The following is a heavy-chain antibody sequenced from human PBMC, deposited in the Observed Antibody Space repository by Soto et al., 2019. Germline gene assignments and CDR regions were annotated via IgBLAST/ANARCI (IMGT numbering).Heavy chain of an antibody. V-gene: IGHV1-18*01. CDR1: GYTFTSYG. D-gene: IGHD2-8*01. CDR3: ARARPLLYCTNGVCYHGMDV. CDR2: ISAYNGNT. Sequence: VSVKVSCKASGYTFTSYGISWVQQAPGQGLEWMGWISAYNGNTNYAQKLQGRVTMTTDTSTSTAYMELRSLRSDDTAVYYCARARPLLYCTNGVCYHGMDVWGQGTTVTVSS. J-gene: IGHJ6*02.